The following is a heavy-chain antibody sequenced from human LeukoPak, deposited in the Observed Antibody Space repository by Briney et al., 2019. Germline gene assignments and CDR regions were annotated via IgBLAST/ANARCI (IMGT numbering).Heavy chain of an antibody. CDR2: MNPNSGNT. V-gene: IGHV1-8*01. CDR1: GYTFTSYD. CDR3: ARGPCGSGSYGFDP. Sequence: EASVKVSCKASGYTFTSYDINWVRQATGQGLEWMGWMNPNSGNTGYAQKFQGRVTMTRNTSISTAYMELSSLRSEDTAVYYCARGPCGSGSYGFDPWGQGTLVTVSS. J-gene: IGHJ5*02. D-gene: IGHD3-10*01.